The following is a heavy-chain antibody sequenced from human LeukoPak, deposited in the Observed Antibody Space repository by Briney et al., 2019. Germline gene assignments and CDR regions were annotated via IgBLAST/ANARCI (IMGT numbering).Heavy chain of an antibody. CDR3: ARDARPGSGHGFDP. D-gene: IGHD5-12*01. CDR1: VGSVSSGDYF. J-gene: IGHJ5*02. Sequence: SETLSLTCTVSVGSVSSGDYFWSWIRQHPGKGLEWMGYINYSGSTYYNPSLKSRVTISVDTSKSQISLKLSSVTAADTAVYYCARDARPGSGHGFDPWGQGTLVTVSS. V-gene: IGHV4-31*03. CDR2: INYSGST.